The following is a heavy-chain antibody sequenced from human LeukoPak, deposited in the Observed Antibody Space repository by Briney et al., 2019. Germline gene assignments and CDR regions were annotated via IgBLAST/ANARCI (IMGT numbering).Heavy chain of an antibody. D-gene: IGHD2-2*01. CDR1: GGSISGHY. Sequence: PSETLSLTCTVSGGSISGHYWSWIRQPPGKGQEWIGYIYYSTTIYSSGSTEYNPSLKRRVSISVDPSKNQFSLKLSSVTAADTAVYYCARTYCSSSSCYGYPDYWGQGTLVTVSS. CDR3: ARTYCSSSSCYGYPDY. J-gene: IGHJ4*02. V-gene: IGHV4-4*09. CDR2: IYYSTTIYSSGST.